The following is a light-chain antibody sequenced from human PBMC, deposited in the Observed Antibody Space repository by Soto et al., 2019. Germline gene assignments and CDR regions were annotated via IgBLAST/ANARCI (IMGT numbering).Light chain of an antibody. J-gene: IGLJ2*01. CDR2: GNS. CDR3: QTYDSNLNVI. Sequence: QSVLAQPPSVSGAPGQRVTISCTGSTSNIGAGYGVHWYQQLPGTAPKLLIYGNSNRPSGVPDRFSGSQSGTSASLVITGLQTEDEADYYCQTYDSNLNVIFGGGTKLTVL. V-gene: IGLV1-40*01. CDR1: TSNIGAGYG.